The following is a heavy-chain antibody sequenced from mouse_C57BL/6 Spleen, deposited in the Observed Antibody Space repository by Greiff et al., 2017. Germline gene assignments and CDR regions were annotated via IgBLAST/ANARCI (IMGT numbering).Heavy chain of an antibody. CDR2: INPNNGGT. D-gene: IGHD1-1*01. CDR3: ARTPYYYGSSYVDYFDY. CDR1: GYTFTDYY. Sequence: VQLQQSGPELVKPGASVKISCKASGYTFTDYYMNWVKQSHGKSLEWIGDINPNNGGTSYNQKFKGKATLTVDKSSSTAYMGLRSLTSEDSAVYYCARTPYYYGSSYVDYFDYWGQGTTLTVSS. V-gene: IGHV1-26*01. J-gene: IGHJ2*01.